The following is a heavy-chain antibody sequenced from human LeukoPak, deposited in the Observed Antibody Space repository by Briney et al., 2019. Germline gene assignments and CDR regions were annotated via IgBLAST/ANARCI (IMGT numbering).Heavy chain of an antibody. V-gene: IGHV1-8*01. J-gene: IGHJ4*02. CDR2: MNPNSGNT. D-gene: IGHD2-15*01. CDR3: ARGADIVVVVAATLSYFDY. Sequence: ASVKVSCKASGYTFTSYDINWVRQATGQGLEWMGWMNPNSGNTSYAQKFQGRVTMTRDTSTSTVYMELSSLRSEDTAVYYCARGADIVVVVAATLSYFDYWGQGTLVTVSS. CDR1: GYTFTSYD.